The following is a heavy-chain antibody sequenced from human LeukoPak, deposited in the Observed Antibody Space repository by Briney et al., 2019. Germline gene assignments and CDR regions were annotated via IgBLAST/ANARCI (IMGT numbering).Heavy chain of an antibody. CDR1: GFTFSSYS. Sequence: GGSLRLSCAASGFTFSSYSMNWVRQAPGKGLEWVASISSSSSYIYYADSVKGRFTISRDNAKNSLYMQRNSLRAEDTAVYYCARARDGYPIGYFDYWGQGTLVTVSS. CDR2: ISSSSSYI. CDR3: ARARDGYPIGYFDY. J-gene: IGHJ4*02. V-gene: IGHV3-21*01. D-gene: IGHD5-24*01.